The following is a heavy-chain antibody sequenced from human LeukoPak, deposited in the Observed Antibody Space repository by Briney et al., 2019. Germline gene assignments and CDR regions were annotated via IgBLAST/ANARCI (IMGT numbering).Heavy chain of an antibody. CDR1: GFTFSSYE. CDR2: ISSSGRTT. V-gene: IGHV3-48*03. J-gene: IGHJ4*02. CDR3: ARDGYNSHFDY. Sequence: PGGSLRLSCAASGFTFSSYEVNWVRQAPGKGLEWVSYISSSGRTTYYADSVKGRFTISRDNAKNSLYLQMNSLRAEDTAVYYCARDGYNSHFDYWGQGTLVTVSS. D-gene: IGHD5-24*01.